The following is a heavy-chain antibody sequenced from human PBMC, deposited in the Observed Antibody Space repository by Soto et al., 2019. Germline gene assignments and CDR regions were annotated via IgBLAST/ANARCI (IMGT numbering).Heavy chain of an antibody. J-gene: IGHJ4*02. V-gene: IGHV4-34*01. Sequence: PSETLSLTCAVYGESFINYYWSWIRQPPGKGLQWIGEINHSGSTNYNPSLESRVTISVDTSKNHVSLNLASVTAADTAVYYCARGNSGSYPRHFDYWGQGTLVTASS. D-gene: IGHD1-26*01. CDR3: ARGNSGSYPRHFDY. CDR2: INHSGST. CDR1: GESFINYY.